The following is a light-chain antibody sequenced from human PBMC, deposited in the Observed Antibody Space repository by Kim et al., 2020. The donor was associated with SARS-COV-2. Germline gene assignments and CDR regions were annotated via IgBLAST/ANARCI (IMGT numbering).Light chain of an antibody. J-gene: IGKJ4*01. CDR1: QSVNIY. V-gene: IGKV3-11*01. CDR3: QQRNNWPLT. CDR2: DAS. Sequence: EIVLTQSPATLSLSPGERATLSCRASQSVNIYLAWYQQKPGQAPRLLIYDASNRATGIPARFTGSGSGTDFSLTISSLEPEDFAVYYSQQRNNWPLTFGGGTKLEI.